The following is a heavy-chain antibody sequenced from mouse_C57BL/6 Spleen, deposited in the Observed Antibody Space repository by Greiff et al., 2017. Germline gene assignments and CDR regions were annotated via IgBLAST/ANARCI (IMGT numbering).Heavy chain of an antibody. CDR3: ARYTNPYYAMDY. CDR1: GYTFPSYT. CDR2: INPSSGYT. Sequence: QVQLQQSGAELARPGASVKMSCKASGYTFPSYTMHWVKQRPGQGLEWIGYINPSSGYTKYNQKFKDKATLTADKSSSTAYMQLSSLTSEDSAVYYCARYTNPYYAMDYWGQGTSVTVSS. D-gene: IGHD5-1-1*01. J-gene: IGHJ4*01. V-gene: IGHV1-4*01.